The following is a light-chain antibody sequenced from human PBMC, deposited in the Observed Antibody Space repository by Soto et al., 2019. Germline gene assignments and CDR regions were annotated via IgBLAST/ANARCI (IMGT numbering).Light chain of an antibody. CDR3: QQYTSSVWT. CDR2: KAS. CDR1: ENISDS. J-gene: IGKJ1*01. Sequence: DIQMTQSPSALSASVGDKVIINCRASENISDSLAWYQQKPGKPPKELIYKASILQNEVPSRFRGSGFGTEFSLPITSLQPEDFGTYYCQQYTSSVWTFGQGTKVEVK. V-gene: IGKV1-5*03.